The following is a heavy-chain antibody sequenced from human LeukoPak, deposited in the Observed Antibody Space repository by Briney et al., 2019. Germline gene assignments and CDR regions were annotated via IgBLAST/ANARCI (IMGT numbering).Heavy chain of an antibody. V-gene: IGHV3-21*01. CDR1: GFTFSSYS. J-gene: IGHJ6*03. D-gene: IGHD1-26*01. CDR2: ISSSPSYI. Sequence: GGSLRLSCAASGFTFSSYSMNWVRQAPGKRLEWVSSISSSPSYIYYADSVKGRFTISRDNAKNSLYLQMNSLRAEDTAVYYCARVSPAGVGANMDVWGKGTAVTVSS. CDR3: ARVSPAGVGANMDV.